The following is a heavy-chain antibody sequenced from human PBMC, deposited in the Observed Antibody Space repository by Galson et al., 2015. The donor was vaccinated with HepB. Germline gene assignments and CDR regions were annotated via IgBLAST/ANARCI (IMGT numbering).Heavy chain of an antibody. Sequence: SLRLSCAASGFTFSSYWMHWVRQAPGKGLLWVSRIDTDGGITTYADSVKGRFTISRDNAKNTLYLQMNSLRAEDTAVYYCAYSSAYLSFDYWGQGILVTVSS. J-gene: IGHJ4*02. CDR1: GFTFSSYW. CDR3: AYSSAYLSFDY. V-gene: IGHV3-74*03. CDR2: IDTDGGIT. D-gene: IGHD3-22*01.